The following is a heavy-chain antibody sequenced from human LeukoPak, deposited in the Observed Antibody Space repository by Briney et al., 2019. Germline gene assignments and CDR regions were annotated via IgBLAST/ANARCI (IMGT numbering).Heavy chain of an antibody. CDR2: IYHSGST. D-gene: IGHD3-10*01. J-gene: IGHJ5*02. CDR1: GGSFSSGGYS. V-gene: IGHV4-30-2*01. Sequence: SETLSGTCAVSGGSFSSGGYSWSWIRQPPGKGLEWIGYIYHSGSTYYNPSLKSRVTISVDRSKNQFSLRLSSVTAADTAVYYCARAGVYGSGSYDNWFDPWGQGTLVTVSS. CDR3: ARAGVYGSGSYDNWFDP.